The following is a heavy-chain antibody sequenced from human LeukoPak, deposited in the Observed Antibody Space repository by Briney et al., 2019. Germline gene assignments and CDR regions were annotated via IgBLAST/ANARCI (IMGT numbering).Heavy chain of an antibody. CDR1: GFTFSSYS. J-gene: IGHJ1*01. Sequence: PGGSLRLSCAASGFTFSSYSMNWVRQAPGKGLDWVAVLSFDGIHDYYSDSVKGRFTISRDISKNTVYLQMNSLKPEDTAVYYCARSGVGVRRDVFQYWGQGTLVTVSS. CDR3: ARSGVGVRRDVFQY. CDR2: LSFDGIHD. D-gene: IGHD1-26*01. V-gene: IGHV3-30*03.